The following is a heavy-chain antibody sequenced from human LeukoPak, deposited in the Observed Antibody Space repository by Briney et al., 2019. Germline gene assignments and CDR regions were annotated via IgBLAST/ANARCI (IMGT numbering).Heavy chain of an antibody. CDR1: GFTFSSYA. CDR2: ISYDGSNK. J-gene: IGHJ4*02. CDR3: ARGGYSYGYVR. D-gene: IGHD5-18*01. Sequence: GGSLRLSCAASGFTFSSYAMHWVRQAPGKGLEWVAVISYDGSNKYYADSVKGRFTISRDNSKNTLYLQMNSLRAEDTAVYYCARGGYSYGYVRWGQGTLVTVSS. V-gene: IGHV3-30-3*01.